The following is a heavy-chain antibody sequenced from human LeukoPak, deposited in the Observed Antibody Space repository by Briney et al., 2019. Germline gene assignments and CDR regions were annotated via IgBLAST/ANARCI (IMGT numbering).Heavy chain of an antibody. CDR2: TYYRGSS. J-gene: IGHJ4*02. Sequence: SETLSLTCTVSGGSISSSSYYWGWIRQPPGKGLEWIGSTYYRGSSYYNPSLKSRVTISVDTSKNQFTLKLSSVTAADTAVYYCASAGSYSVDYWGQGTLVTVSS. D-gene: IGHD1-26*01. CDR1: GGSISSSSYY. CDR3: ASAGSYSVDY. V-gene: IGHV4-39*01.